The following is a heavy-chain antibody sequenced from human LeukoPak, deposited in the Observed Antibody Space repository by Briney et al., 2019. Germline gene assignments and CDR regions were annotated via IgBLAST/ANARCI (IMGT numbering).Heavy chain of an antibody. D-gene: IGHD7-27*01. CDR3: ATIAPGDLFDS. CDR2: FVPEDDET. J-gene: IGHJ4*02. V-gene: IGHV1-24*01. CDR1: GSTLTEFS. Sequence: PGASVKVSCKVSGSTLTEFSIHWVRQAPGKGLEWMGGFVPEDDETICAQSFQGRVTMTEDTSTDTAYMELSSLRSEDTAMYYCATIAPGDLFDSWGQGTLVTVSS.